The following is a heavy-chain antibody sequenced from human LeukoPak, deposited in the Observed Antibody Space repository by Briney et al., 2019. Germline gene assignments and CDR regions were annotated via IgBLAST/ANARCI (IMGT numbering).Heavy chain of an antibody. CDR3: ATNNLPYDYVWGSYRYHSLFPFDY. V-gene: IGHV4-38-2*02. D-gene: IGHD3-16*02. CDR2: IYHSGST. J-gene: IGHJ4*02. Sequence: PSETLSLTCTVSGYSISSGYYWGWIRQPPGKGLEWIGSIYHSGSTYYNPSLKSRVTISVDTSKNQFSLKLSSVTAADTAVYYCATNNLPYDYVWGSYRYHSLFPFDYWGQGTLVTVSS. CDR1: GYSISSGYY.